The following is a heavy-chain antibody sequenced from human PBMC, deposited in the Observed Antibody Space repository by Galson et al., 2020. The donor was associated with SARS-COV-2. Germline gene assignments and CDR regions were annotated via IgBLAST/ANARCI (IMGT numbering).Heavy chain of an antibody. Sequence: SGPTLVKPTQTLTLTCTFSGFSLSTSGVGVGWIRQPQGKALEWLALIYWDDDKRYSPSLKSRLTITKDTSKNQVVLTMTNMDPVDTATYYCAHSICSGGSCYGQLYAFDIWGQGTMVTVSS. CDR3: AHSICSGGSCYGQLYAFDI. J-gene: IGHJ3*02. CDR2: IYWDDDK. V-gene: IGHV2-5*02. CDR1: GFSLSTSGVG. D-gene: IGHD2-15*01.